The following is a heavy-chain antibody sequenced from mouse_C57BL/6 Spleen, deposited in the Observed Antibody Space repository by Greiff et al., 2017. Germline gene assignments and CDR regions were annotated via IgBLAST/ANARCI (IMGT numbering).Heavy chain of an antibody. CDR1: GFSLTSYG. CDR2: LWRGGST. CDR3: ARNTCYAMDY. Sequence: VQVVESGPGLVQPSQSLSITCTVSGFSLTSYGVHWVRQSQGKGLEWLGVLWRGGSTDYNAALLSRLSITKNNSKSQVFLKMNSLQADDTAIYYCARNTCYAMDYWGQGTSVTVSS. J-gene: IGHJ4*01. V-gene: IGHV2-5*01.